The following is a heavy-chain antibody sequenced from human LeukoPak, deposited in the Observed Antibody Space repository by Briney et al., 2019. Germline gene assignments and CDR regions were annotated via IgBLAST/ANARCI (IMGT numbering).Heavy chain of an antibody. D-gene: IGHD2-15*01. V-gene: IGHV3-21*01. CDR2: ISSSSSYI. CDR3: ARSDLSYWYFDL. J-gene: IGHJ2*01. Sequence: KSGGSLRLSCAASGFTFSNYNMNWVRQAPGKGLEWVSSISSSSSYIKYADPLRGRFTISRDNAKNSLFLQMNSLRAEDTAVYYCARSDLSYWYFDLWGRGTLVTVSS. CDR1: GFTFSNYN.